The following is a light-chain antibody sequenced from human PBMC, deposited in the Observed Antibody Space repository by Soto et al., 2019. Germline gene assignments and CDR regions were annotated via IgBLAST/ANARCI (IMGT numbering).Light chain of an antibody. Sequence: QSVLTQPPSASGTPGQRVTISCSGSSSNIGSHVVYWYQQLAGTAPKLLMYNNNQRPSGVPDRFSGSKSGTSASLAISGLQSEDEADYYCAVWDDSLKGWVFGGGTKLTGL. V-gene: IGLV1-44*01. J-gene: IGLJ3*02. CDR3: AVWDDSLKGWV. CDR2: NNN. CDR1: SSNIGSHV.